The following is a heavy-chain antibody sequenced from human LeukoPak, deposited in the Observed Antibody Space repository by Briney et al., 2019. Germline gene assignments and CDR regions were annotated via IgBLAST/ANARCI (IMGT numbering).Heavy chain of an antibody. CDR2: ISGSGGST. CDR1: GFTFSSYA. D-gene: IGHD2-15*01. J-gene: IGHJ4*02. Sequence: PGGSLSLSCAASGFTFSSYAMSWVRQAPGKGLEWVSAISGSGGSTYYADSVKGRFTISRDNSKNTLYLQMNSLRAEDTAVYYCAKAQHCSGGSCYRDWGQGTLVTVSS. V-gene: IGHV3-23*01. CDR3: AKAQHCSGGSCYRD.